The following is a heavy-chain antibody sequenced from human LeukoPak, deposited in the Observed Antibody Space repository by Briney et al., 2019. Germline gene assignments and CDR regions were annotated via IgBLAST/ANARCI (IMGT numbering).Heavy chain of an antibody. D-gene: IGHD4-17*01. J-gene: IGHJ4*02. CDR2: INPNSGGT. Sequence: ASVKVSCKASGYTFTGYYMHWVRQAPGQGLEWMGRINPNSGGTNYAQKFQGRVTMTRDTSISTAYMELSRLRSDDTAVYYCARVRFGLAPYMTTVTTLGYWGQGTLVTVSS. CDR3: ARVRFGLAPYMTTVTTLGY. CDR1: GYTFTGYY. V-gene: IGHV1-2*06.